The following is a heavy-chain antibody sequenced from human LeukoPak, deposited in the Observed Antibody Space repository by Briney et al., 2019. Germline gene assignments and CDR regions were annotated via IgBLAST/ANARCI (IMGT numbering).Heavy chain of an antibody. CDR2: INPNSGGT. D-gene: IGHD3-16*01. CDR3: ARALAHYYGMDV. V-gene: IGHV1-2*06. J-gene: IGHJ6*02. CDR1: GYTFTGYY. Sequence: GASVKVSCKASGYTFTGYYMHWVRQAPGKVLEWMGRINPNSGGTNYAQKFQGRVTMTRDTSISTAYMELSRLRSDDTAVYYCARALAHYYGMDVWGQGTTVTVSS.